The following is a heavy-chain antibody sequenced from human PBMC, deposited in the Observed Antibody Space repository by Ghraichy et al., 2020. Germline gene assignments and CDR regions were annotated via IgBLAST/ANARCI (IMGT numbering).Heavy chain of an antibody. D-gene: IGHD3-22*01. CDR3: ARTTFIRSGYYANNDAFDI. CDR1: GFSLSTSGMC. CDR2: IDWDDDK. V-gene: IGHV2-70*01. J-gene: IGHJ3*02. Sequence: QTLSLTCTFSGFSLSTSGMCVSWIRQPPGKALEWLALIDWDDDKYYSTSLKTRLTISKDTSKNQVVLTMTNMDPVDTATYYCARTTFIRSGYYANNDAFDIWGQGTMVTVSS.